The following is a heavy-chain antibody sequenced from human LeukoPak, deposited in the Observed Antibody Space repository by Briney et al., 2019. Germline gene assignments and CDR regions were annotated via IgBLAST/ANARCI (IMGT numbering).Heavy chain of an antibody. J-gene: IGHJ4*02. V-gene: IGHV3-11*03. CDR1: EFSFSDFY. CDR2: ISDTGTYT. CDR3: ARCRGDCQAFDY. Sequence: GGSLRLPCAASEFSFSDFYMSWIRQAPGKGLEWLSYISDTGTYTKYADSVEGRFTISRDIAKYSLFLQMNFLRAEDTAVYYCARCRGDCQAFDYWGQGTLVTVSS. D-gene: IGHD2-21*02.